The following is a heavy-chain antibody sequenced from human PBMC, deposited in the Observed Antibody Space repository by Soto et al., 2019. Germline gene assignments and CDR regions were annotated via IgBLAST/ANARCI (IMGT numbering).Heavy chain of an antibody. CDR2: ISTDSGYT. V-gene: IGHV1-18*01. Sequence: QIQLVQSGGEVERPGASVTVSCEASGYIFTTYGLSWVRQTPAHGLEWMGWISTDSGYTQYSQFLQGRVTMTRDTSTNTGYMELRDLTSDDTGIYYCARRHLRDYIRWSFDPWGQGTLVTVSS. J-gene: IGHJ5*02. CDR3: ARRHLRDYIRWSFDP. CDR1: GYIFTTYG. D-gene: IGHD3-16*01.